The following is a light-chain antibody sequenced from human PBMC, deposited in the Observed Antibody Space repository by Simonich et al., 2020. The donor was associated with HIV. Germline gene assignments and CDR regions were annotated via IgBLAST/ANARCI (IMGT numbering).Light chain of an antibody. CDR3: QQYYSTPPWT. J-gene: IGKJ1*01. Sequence: DLPLTQSPSSVSASVGDRATITCRASQGIRSWLTWYQQEPGQAPKLLLYAASRLESGVPFRFSGSGSGTDYTLTISNLQPEDFATYYCQQYYSTPPWTFGQGTKVEIK. V-gene: IGKV1-NL1*01. CDR2: AAS. CDR1: QGIRSW.